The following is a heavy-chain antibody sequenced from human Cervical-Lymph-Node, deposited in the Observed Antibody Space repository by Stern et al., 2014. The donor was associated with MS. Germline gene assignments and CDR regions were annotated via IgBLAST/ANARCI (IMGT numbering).Heavy chain of an antibody. Sequence: EVQLVESGGGLIQRGGSLRLSCAASGFTVSSNYMSWVRQAPGKGLEWVSVIYIDDTTYYADSVKGRFSMSRDSSKNTLYLQINSLRADDTAVYYCARVDSHGYFDYWGQGTLVTVSS. CDR3: ARVDSHGYFDY. D-gene: IGHD5-18*01. CDR2: IYIDDTT. J-gene: IGHJ4*02. V-gene: IGHV3-53*01. CDR1: GFTVSSNY.